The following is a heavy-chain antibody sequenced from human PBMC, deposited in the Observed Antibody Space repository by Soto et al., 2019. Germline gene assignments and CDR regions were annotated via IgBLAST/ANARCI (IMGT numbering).Heavy chain of an antibody. CDR3: VGGSGWLMED. CDR1: GFSLTTLW. D-gene: IGHD6-19*01. Sequence: EVQLVESGGGLVQPGGSLRLSCEAPGFSLTTLWMTWVRQAPGKGLEWVANIKQDGTDIHYLDSVRGRFTISRDNARNSLFLQMNNLRVDDTAIYDCVGGSGWLMEDWGQGALVTVSS. CDR2: IKQDGTDI. V-gene: IGHV3-7*04. J-gene: IGHJ4*02.